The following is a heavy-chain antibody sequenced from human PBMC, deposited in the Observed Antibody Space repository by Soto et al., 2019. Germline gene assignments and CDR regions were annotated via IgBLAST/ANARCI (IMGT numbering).Heavy chain of an antibody. CDR3: AKPENFHFDY. Sequence: GGSLRLSCAASGFTFSSYAMSWVRQAPGKGLEWGSAISGGGSTYYADSVKGRFTISRDNSKNTLYLQMNSLRAEDTAVYYCAKPENFHFDYWGQETLVTVSS. CDR1: GFTFSSYA. CDR2: ISGGGST. V-gene: IGHV3-23*01. J-gene: IGHJ4*02.